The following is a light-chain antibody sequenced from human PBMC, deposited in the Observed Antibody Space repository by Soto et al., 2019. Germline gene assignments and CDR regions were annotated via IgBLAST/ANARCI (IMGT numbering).Light chain of an antibody. CDR1: SSDVGTYDL. Sequence: SVLTQPASVSGSPGQSITISCTGTSSDVGTYDLVSWYQQHPGKAPKLMIYEVSKRPSGVSNRFSGSKSGNTASLTISGLQAEDEADYHCCSYAVSSTYVFGTGTKSPS. J-gene: IGLJ1*01. CDR2: EVS. V-gene: IGLV2-23*02. CDR3: CSYAVSSTYV.